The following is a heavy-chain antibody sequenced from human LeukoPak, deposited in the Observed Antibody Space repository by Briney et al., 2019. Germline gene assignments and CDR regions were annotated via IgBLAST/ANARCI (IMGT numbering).Heavy chain of an antibody. J-gene: IGHJ4*02. CDR2: IYFGST. Sequence: SETLSLTCTVSGDSLSSYYWTWIRQPPGKGLEWIGYIYFGSTKYSPSLESRVTISVDRSRNQLSLNLSSLSEADTAVCYCARAPYSSSSVDYWGQGTLVTVSS. V-gene: IGHV4-59*01. CDR1: GDSLSSYY. CDR3: ARAPYSSSSVDY. D-gene: IGHD6-6*01.